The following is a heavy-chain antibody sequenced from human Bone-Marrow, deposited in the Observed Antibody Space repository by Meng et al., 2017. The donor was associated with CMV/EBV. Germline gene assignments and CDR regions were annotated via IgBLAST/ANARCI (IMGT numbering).Heavy chain of an antibody. V-gene: IGHV3-21*01. CDR2: ISSSSSYI. CDR3: AGDTSGTPDYDFWSGFWGYYGMDV. Sequence: GESLKISCAASGFTFSSYSMNWVRQAPGKGLEWVSSISSSSSYIYYADSVKGRFTISRDNAKNSLYLQMNSLRAEDTAVYYCAGDTSGTPDYDFWSGFWGYYGMDVWGQGTTVTVSS. J-gene: IGHJ6*02. D-gene: IGHD3-3*01. CDR1: GFTFSSYS.